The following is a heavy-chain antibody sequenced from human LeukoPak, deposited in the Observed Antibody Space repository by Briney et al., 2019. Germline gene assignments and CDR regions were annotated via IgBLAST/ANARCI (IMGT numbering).Heavy chain of an antibody. CDR2: IYSSGST. D-gene: IGHD3-9*01. CDR1: GGSISSYY. Sequence: PSETLSLTCTVSGGSISSYYWSWIRQPPGKGLEWIGYIYSSGSTNYNPSLKSRVTISVDTSKNQFSLKLSSVTAADTAVYYCARDRSDILTGYYEGYFDYWGQGTLVTVSS. V-gene: IGHV4-59*12. CDR3: ARDRSDILTGYYEGYFDY. J-gene: IGHJ4*02.